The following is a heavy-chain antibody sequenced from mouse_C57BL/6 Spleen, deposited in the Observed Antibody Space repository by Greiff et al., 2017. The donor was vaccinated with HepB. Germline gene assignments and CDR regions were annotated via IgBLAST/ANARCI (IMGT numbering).Heavy chain of an antibody. D-gene: IGHD1-1*01. CDR2: IRSKSNNYAT. CDR1: GFSFNTYA. Sequence: EVQLVESGGGLVQPKGSLKLSCAASGFSFNTYAMNWVRQAPGKGLEWVARIRSKSNNYATYYADSVKDRFTISRDDSESMLYLQMNNLKTEDTAMYYCVRHEDYGSSYDAMDYWGQGTSVTVSS. J-gene: IGHJ4*01. CDR3: VRHEDYGSSYDAMDY. V-gene: IGHV10-1*01.